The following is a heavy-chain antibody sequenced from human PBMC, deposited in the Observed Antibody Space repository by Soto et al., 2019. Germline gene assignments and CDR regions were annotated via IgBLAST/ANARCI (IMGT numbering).Heavy chain of an antibody. J-gene: IGHJ1*01. CDR3: AKGDTMVRGPSRR. CDR2: ISGSGGNT. Sequence: GGSLRLSCAVSGFTFCSYAMTWVRQAPGKGLEWVSVISGSGGNTYYADSVKGRFTIPRDNSRNTLYLQMNNLRAEDTAVYYCAKGDTMVRGPSRRWGQGTLVTVSS. D-gene: IGHD3-10*01. V-gene: IGHV3-23*01. CDR1: GFTFCSYA.